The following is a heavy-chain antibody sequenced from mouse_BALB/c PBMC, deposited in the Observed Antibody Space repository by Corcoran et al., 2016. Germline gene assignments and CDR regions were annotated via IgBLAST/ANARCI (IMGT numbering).Heavy chain of an antibody. D-gene: IGHD2-4*01. V-gene: IGHV1-18*01. CDR1: GYTFTEYT. Sequence: DVQLQQSGPELVNPGASVKISCKTSGYTFTEYTMHWVKQSHGKSLEWIGGINPNNGGTSYNQKFNGKATLTVDKSSSTAYMELRSLTSEDSAVYYCARGMITTEAWCAYWGQGTLVTVSA. CDR3: ARGMITTEAWCAY. CDR2: INPNNGGT. J-gene: IGHJ3*01.